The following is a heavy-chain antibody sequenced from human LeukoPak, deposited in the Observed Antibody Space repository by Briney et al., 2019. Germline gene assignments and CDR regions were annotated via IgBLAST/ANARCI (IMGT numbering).Heavy chain of an antibody. V-gene: IGHV1-2*02. CDR3: ASAPGYVLNY. CDR1: GYIFTGYY. CDR2: INPNSGGT. Sequence: ASVKVSCKASGYIFTGYYMHWVRQAPGQGLEWMGWINPNSGGTNYAQKFQGRVTMTRDTSISTAYMEPSRLRPDDTAVYYCASAPGYVLNYWGQGTLVTVSS. J-gene: IGHJ4*02. D-gene: IGHD2-2*01.